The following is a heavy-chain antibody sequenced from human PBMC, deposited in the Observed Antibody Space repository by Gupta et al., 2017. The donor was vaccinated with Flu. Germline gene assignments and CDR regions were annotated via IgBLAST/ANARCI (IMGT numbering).Heavy chain of an antibody. J-gene: IGHJ6*03. CDR3: ARQRGTVTVGYYYMDV. CDR2: IFYNGNS. D-gene: IGHD3-16*01. Sequence: QLQLQESGPGLVRPTGTLSLTCSVSGDSSISSNYYRGCIRQPPRKGLEWIGSIFYNGNSYSNPSLKSRLTVSVDTSQNQISLRLSSVTAADTAVYYCARQRGTVTVGYYYMDVWGNGTTVTVSS. CDR1: GDSSISSNYY. V-gene: IGHV4-39*01.